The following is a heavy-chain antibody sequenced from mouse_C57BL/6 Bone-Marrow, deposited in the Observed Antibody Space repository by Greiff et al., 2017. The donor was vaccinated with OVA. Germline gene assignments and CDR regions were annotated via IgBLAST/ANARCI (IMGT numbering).Heavy chain of an antibody. CDR3: TTLRLSHFDY. J-gene: IGHJ2*01. CDR1: GFNIKDDY. Sequence: EVKVEESGAELVRPGASVKLSCTASGFNIKDDYMHWVKQRPEQGLEWIGWIDPENGDTEYASKFQGKATITADTSSNTAYLQLSSLTSEDTAVYYCTTLRLSHFDYWGQGTTLTVSS. D-gene: IGHD3-2*02. V-gene: IGHV14-4*01. CDR2: IDPENGDT.